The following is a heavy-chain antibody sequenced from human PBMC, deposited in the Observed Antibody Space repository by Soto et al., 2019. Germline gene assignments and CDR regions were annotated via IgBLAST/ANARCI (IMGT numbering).Heavy chain of an antibody. CDR2: FDPEDGET. Sequence: ASVKVSCKVSGYTLTELSMHWVRQAPGKGLEWMVGFDPEDGETIYAQKFQGRVTMTEDTSTDTAYMELSSLRSEDTAVYYCATTQAWQQLGNFDYWGQGTLVTVSS. D-gene: IGHD6-13*01. CDR3: ATTQAWQQLGNFDY. J-gene: IGHJ4*02. CDR1: GYTLTELS. V-gene: IGHV1-24*01.